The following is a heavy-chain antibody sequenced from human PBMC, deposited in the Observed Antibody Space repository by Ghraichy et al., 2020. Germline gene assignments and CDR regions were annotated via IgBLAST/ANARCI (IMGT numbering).Heavy chain of an antibody. Sequence: SETLSLTCAVYGGSFSGYYWSWIRQPPGKGLEWIGEINHSGSTNYNPSLKSRVTISVDTSKNQFSLKLSSVTAADTAVYYCARAFLIAAYDYWGQGTLVTVSS. J-gene: IGHJ4*02. CDR3: ARAFLIAAYDY. CDR2: INHSGST. CDR1: GGSFSGYY. D-gene: IGHD2-15*01. V-gene: IGHV4-34*01.